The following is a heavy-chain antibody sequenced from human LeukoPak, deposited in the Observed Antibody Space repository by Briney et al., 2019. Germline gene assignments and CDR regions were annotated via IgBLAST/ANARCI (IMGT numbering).Heavy chain of an antibody. CDR2: ISSSSSYI. V-gene: IGHV3-21*04. J-gene: IGHJ4*02. D-gene: IGHD3-22*01. CDR3: ASTYYYDSSGYYAYYFDY. Sequence: GGSLRLSCAASGFTFSSYSMNWVRQAPGKGLEWVSSISSSSSYIYYADSVKGRFTISRDNAKNSLYLQMNSLRAEDTAVYYCASTYYYDSSGYYAYYFDYWGQGTLVTVSS. CDR1: GFTFSSYS.